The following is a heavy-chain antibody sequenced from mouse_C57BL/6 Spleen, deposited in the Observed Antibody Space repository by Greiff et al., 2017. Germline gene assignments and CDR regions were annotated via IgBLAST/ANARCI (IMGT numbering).Heavy chain of an antibody. CDR2: ISSGGDYI. Sequence: EVKVMESGEGLVKPGGSLKLSCAASGFTFSSYAMSWVRQTPEKRLEWVAYISSGGDYIYYADTVKGRFTISRDNARNTLYLQMSSLKSEDTAMYYCTRGITTVVPYFDVWGTGTTVTVSS. J-gene: IGHJ1*03. CDR1: GFTFSSYA. D-gene: IGHD1-1*01. V-gene: IGHV5-9-1*02. CDR3: TRGITTVVPYFDV.